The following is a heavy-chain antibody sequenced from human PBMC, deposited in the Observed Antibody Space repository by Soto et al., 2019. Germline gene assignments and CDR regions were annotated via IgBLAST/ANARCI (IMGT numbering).Heavy chain of an antibody. D-gene: IGHD5-12*01. Sequence: EVQLLESGGGLVQPGGSLRLSCAASGFTFRSYVMTWVRQAPGMGLEWVSLISGSGDSTYYADSVKGRFTISRDNSKNTVYLQMNSLRAEDTAAYYCAKGGYTKLYAYFDFWGQGALVTVSS. CDR3: AKGGYTKLYAYFDF. CDR1: GFTFRSYV. J-gene: IGHJ4*02. V-gene: IGHV3-23*01. CDR2: ISGSGDST.